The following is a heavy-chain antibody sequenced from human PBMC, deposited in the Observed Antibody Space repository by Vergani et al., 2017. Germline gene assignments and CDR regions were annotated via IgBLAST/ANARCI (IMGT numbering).Heavy chain of an antibody. J-gene: IGHJ5*02. CDR3: AKTPSITMVRGVIIRWFDP. V-gene: IGHV3-23*01. D-gene: IGHD3-10*01. CDR2: ISGSGGST. Sequence: EVQLLESGGGLVQPGGSLRLSCAASGFTFSSYAMSWVRQAPGKGLEWVSAISGSGGSTYYADAVKGRFTISRDSSKNTLYLQMNSMRAEDTAVYYCAKTPSITMVRGVIIRWFDPWGQGTLVTVSS. CDR1: GFTFSSYA.